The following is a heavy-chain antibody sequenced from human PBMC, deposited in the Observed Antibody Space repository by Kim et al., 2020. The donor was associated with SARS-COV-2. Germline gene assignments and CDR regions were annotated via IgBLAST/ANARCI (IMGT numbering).Heavy chain of an antibody. CDR1: GGTFSSYA. J-gene: IGHJ6*02. D-gene: IGHD2-21*02. Sequence: SVKVSCKASGGTFSSYAISWVRQAPGQGLEWMGGIIPIFGTANYAQKFQGRVTITADESTSTAYMELSSLRSEDTAVYYCARDMVAGTHVGPVTAIPPYDYGMDVWGQGTTVTVSS. V-gene: IGHV1-69*13. CDR3: ARDMVAGTHVGPVTAIPPYDYGMDV. CDR2: IIPIFGTA.